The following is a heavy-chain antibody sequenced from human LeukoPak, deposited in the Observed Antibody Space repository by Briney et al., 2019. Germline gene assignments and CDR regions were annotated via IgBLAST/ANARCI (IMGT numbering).Heavy chain of an antibody. V-gene: IGHV3-23*01. J-gene: IGHJ3*02. CDR2: ISGSGGST. CDR3: AKTPGRRRTEKGVDI. D-gene: IGHD1-1*01. Sequence: GGSLRLSCAASGFTFSSYAMSWVRQAPGKGLEWVSAISGSGGSTYYADSVEGRFTISRDNSKNTLYLRMNSLRAEDTAVYYCAKTPGRRRTEKGVDIWGQGTMVTVSS. CDR1: GFTFSSYA.